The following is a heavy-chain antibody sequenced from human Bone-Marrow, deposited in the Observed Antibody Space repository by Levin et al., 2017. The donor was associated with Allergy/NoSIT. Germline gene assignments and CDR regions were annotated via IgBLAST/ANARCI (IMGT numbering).Heavy chain of an antibody. V-gene: IGHV3-74*01. Sequence: PGGSLRLSCAASGFSFSNYWMHWVRQAPGKGLVWVSGISTDGNNIRDADSVRGRFTISRDNARNTVHLQVSSLRAEDTAVYYCARGSGYYYFDHWGQGILVTVSS. CDR3: ARGSGYYYFDH. J-gene: IGHJ4*02. CDR1: GFSFSNYW. D-gene: IGHD5-18*01. CDR2: ISTDGNNI.